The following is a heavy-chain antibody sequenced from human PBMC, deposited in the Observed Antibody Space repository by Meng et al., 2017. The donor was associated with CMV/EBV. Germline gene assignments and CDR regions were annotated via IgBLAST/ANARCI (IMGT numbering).Heavy chain of an antibody. CDR2: ISSSSSYI. J-gene: IGHJ6*02. CDR1: GFTFSSYS. V-gene: IGHV3-21*01. Sequence: GSLKISGAASGFTFSSYSMNWVRQAPGKGLEWVSSISSSSSYIYYADSVKGRFTISRDNAKNSLYLQMNSLRAEDTAVYYCAREKDGYNPYYYGMDVWGQGTTVTVSS. D-gene: IGHD5-24*01. CDR3: AREKDGYNPYYYGMDV.